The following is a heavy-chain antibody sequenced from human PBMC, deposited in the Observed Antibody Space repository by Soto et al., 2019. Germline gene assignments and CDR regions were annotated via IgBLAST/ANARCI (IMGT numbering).Heavy chain of an antibody. Sequence: QVQLVESGGGVVQPGRSLRLSCAASVFIFSSYGMHWVRQAPGKGLEWVAVISYEGSHTYYADSVKGRFTITRDNSKNTLYLQMNSLRPEDTAVYYCAKEVRGGGSCSWSEGFDYWGQGTLLTVSS. D-gene: IGHD2-15*01. CDR1: VFIFSSYG. CDR2: ISYEGSHT. V-gene: IGHV3-30*18. CDR3: AKEVRGGGSCSWSEGFDY. J-gene: IGHJ4*02.